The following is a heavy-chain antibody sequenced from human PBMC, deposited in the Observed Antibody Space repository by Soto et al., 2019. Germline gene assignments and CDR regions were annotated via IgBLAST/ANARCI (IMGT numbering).Heavy chain of an antibody. J-gene: IGHJ6*02. CDR2: IYYSGST. CDR3: ARDARVYCSGGSCYSDYYYGMDV. Sequence: QVQLQESGPGLVKPSQTLSLTCTVSGGSISSGGYYWSWIRQHPGKGLEWLGYIYYSGSTYYNPSLKCRVTMSVDTSKNQFSLKLSSVTAAETAVYYCARDARVYCSGGSCYSDYYYGMDVWGQGTTVTVSS. CDR1: GGSISSGGYY. D-gene: IGHD2-15*01. V-gene: IGHV4-31*03.